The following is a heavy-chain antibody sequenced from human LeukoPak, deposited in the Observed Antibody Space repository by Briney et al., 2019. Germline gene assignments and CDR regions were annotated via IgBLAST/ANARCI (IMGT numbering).Heavy chain of an antibody. J-gene: IGHJ4*02. CDR1: GNTFTSYD. D-gene: IGHD2-8*01. Sequence: ASVKVSCKASGNTFTSYDINWVRQATGQGPEWMGWMNPNSGNTGYVQRFQGRVTMTRNTSISTAYMELNSLRSEDTAVYFCGRGRGNGRPENYFDYWGQGTLVTVSS. V-gene: IGHV1-8*01. CDR3: GRGRGNGRPENYFDY. CDR2: MNPNSGNT.